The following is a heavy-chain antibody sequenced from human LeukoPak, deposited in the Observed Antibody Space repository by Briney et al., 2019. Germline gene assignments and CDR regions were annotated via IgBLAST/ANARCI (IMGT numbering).Heavy chain of an antibody. CDR1: GGSISSGGDS. V-gene: IGHV4-30-2*01. D-gene: IGHD6-13*01. Sequence: SQTLSLTCAVSGGSISSGGDSWSWLRQPPGKGLEWIGYIYHSGSTYYNPSLKSRVTISLDRSKNQFSLSLSSVTAADTAVYYCARHWETSSWYVDYWGQGTLVTVSS. CDR3: ARHWETSSWYVDY. CDR2: IYHSGST. J-gene: IGHJ4*02.